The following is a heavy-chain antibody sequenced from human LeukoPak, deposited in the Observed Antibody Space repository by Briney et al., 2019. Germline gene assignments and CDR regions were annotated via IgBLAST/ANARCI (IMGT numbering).Heavy chain of an antibody. V-gene: IGHV3-48*03. Sequence: GGSLRLSCAASGFTFSSYEMNWVRQAPGKGLEWLSYISSSGSTIYYADSVKGRFTISRDNAKNSLYLQMKSLRVEDTAVYYCARHGGGYYFDCWGQGTLVTVSS. D-gene: IGHD6-25*01. CDR2: ISSSGSTI. CDR3: ARHGGGYYFDC. J-gene: IGHJ4*02. CDR1: GFTFSSYE.